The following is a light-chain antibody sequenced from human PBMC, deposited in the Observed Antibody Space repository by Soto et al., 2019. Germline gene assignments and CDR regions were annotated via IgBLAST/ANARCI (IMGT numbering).Light chain of an antibody. V-gene: IGKV1-5*01. CDR1: QSVSNW. CDR2: DAS. J-gene: IGKJ5*01. CDR3: QQSETYPLT. Sequence: DIQMTQSPSTLSASVAERVTITCLASQSVSNWLAWYQQKPGKAPNLLIYDASTLMSGVPSRFSGSGSGTEFTLTISSLQPGDFATYYCQQSETYPLTFGQGTRLEI.